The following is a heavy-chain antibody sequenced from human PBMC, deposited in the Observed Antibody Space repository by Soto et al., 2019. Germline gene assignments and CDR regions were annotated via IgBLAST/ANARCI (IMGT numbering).Heavy chain of an antibody. V-gene: IGHV1-18*01. D-gene: IGHD3-22*01. CDR1: GYTFTSYG. J-gene: IGHJ3*02. Sequence: QVQLVQSGAEVKKPGASVKVSCKASGYTFTSYGISWVRQAPGQGLEWMGWISAHNGNTNYAQKLKGRVTMTTDTSTSTAYMELRSLRTDDTAVYYCLYYYISGYTFDILGQGTTVPVSS. CDR2: ISAHNGNT. CDR3: LYYYISGYTFDI.